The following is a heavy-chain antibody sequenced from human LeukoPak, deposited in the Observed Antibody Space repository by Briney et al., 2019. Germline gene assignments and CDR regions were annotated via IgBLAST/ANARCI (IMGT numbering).Heavy chain of an antibody. CDR2: INAGNGNT. CDR1: GYTFTSYA. CDR3: ARARPTVTSLFDY. J-gene: IGHJ4*02. V-gene: IGHV1-3*01. D-gene: IGHD4-17*01. Sequence: ASVKVSCKASGYTFTSYAMNWVRQAPGQRLEWMGWINAGNGNTKYSQKFQGRVTITRDTSASTAYMELSSLRSEDTAVYYCARARPTVTSLFDYWGQGTLVTVSS.